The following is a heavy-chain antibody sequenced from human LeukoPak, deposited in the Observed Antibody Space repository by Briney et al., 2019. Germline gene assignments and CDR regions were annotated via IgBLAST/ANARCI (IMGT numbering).Heavy chain of an antibody. CDR3: ARVRYYYDSSGAEYYFDY. CDR2: ISSNGGST. J-gene: IGHJ4*02. V-gene: IGHV3-64*01. D-gene: IGHD3-22*01. CDR1: GFTLSSYA. Sequence: PGGSLRLSCAASGFTLSSYAMHWVRQAPGKGLEYVSAISSNGGSTYYANSVKGRFTISRDNSKNTLYLQMGSLRAEDMAVYYCARVRYYYDSSGAEYYFDYWGQGTLVTVSS.